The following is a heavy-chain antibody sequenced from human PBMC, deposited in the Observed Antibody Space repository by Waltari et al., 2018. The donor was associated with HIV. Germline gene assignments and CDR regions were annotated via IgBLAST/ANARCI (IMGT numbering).Heavy chain of an antibody. J-gene: IGHJ4*03. V-gene: IGHV3-NL1*01. CDR2: INNGGSNT. D-gene: IGHD3-9*01. CDR3: ARDPAYSIWTGSQGLDS. Sequence: VQLVESGGGLAQPGGSLRLSCAASGFTLRTSAMLWVRLPPTKRLEWVSYINNGGSNTYYADSVKGRFTISRDNSKNTLSLQMNSLKSEDTAVYYCARDPAYSIWTGSQGLDSWGQGVVVTVSS. CDR1: GFTLRTSA.